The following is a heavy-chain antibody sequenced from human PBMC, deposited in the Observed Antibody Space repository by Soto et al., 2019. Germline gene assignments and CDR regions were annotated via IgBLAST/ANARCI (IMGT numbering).Heavy chain of an antibody. D-gene: IGHD1-20*01. V-gene: IGHV4-39*01. CDR2: VFYTGFT. J-gene: IGHJ4*02. CDR3: ATSQNGYNWNYFDH. CDR1: GGSISGSYYY. Sequence: PSETLSLTCAVSGGSISGSYYYWAWLRQSPGKGPEWIGSVFYTGFTSYNPSLESRVSVSVDTSKSQFSLKLSAVTAADTAVYYCATSQNGYNWNYFDHWGQGALVTVSS.